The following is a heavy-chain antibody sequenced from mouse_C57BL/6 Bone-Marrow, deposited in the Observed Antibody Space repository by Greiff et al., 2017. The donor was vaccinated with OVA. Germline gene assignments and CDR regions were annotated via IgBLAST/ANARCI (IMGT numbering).Heavy chain of an antibody. Sequence: QVQLQQPGAELVRPGTSVKLSCKASGYTFTSYWMHWVKQRPGQGLEWIGVIDPSDSYTNYNQKFKGKATLTVDTSSSTAYMQLSSLTSEDSAVYYCAREGAYYYGSSPFAYWGQGTLVTGSA. D-gene: IGHD1-1*01. CDR3: AREGAYYYGSSPFAY. J-gene: IGHJ3*01. CDR1: GYTFTSYW. CDR2: IDPSDSYT. V-gene: IGHV1-59*01.